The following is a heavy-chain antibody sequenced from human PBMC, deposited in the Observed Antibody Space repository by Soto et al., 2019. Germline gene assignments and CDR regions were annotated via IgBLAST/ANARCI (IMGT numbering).Heavy chain of an antibody. Sequence: EVQLVESGGGLIQPGGSLRLSCAASGFIVSSFYMSWVRQAPGKGLEWVSVIYSGGTTYYADSVKGRFTISRDISKNTLYLQMNSLRAEDTAVYYCARGRWTSSWGQGTLVTVSS. CDR2: IYSGGTT. D-gene: IGHD2-2*01. V-gene: IGHV3-53*01. J-gene: IGHJ4*02. CDR1: GFIVSSFY. CDR3: ARGRWTSS.